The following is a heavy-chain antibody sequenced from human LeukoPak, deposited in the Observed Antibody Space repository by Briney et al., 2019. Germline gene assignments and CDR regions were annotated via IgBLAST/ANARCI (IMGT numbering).Heavy chain of an antibody. V-gene: IGHV3-23*01. CDR3: AKVEGIVVVVAAKGYYFDY. D-gene: IGHD2-15*01. CDR1: GFTFSSYG. Sequence: GGSLRLSCAASGFTFSSYGMSWVRQAPGKGVEWVSAISGSGGSTYYADSVKGRFTISRDNSKNTLYLQMNSLRAEDTAVYYCAKVEGIVVVVAAKGYYFDYWGQGTLVTVSS. J-gene: IGHJ4*02. CDR2: ISGSGGST.